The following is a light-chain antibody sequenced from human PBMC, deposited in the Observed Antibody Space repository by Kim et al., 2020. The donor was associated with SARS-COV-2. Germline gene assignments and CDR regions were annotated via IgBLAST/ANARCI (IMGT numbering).Light chain of an antibody. CDR3: YSTDSSGNHRV. CDR2: EDS. V-gene: IGLV3-10*01. CDR1: ALPKKY. J-gene: IGLJ3*02. Sequence: SYELTQPPSVSVSPGQTARITCSGDALPKKYAYWYQQKSGQAPVLVIYEDSKRPSGIPERFSGSSSGTMATLTFSGAQVEDEADYYCYSTDSSGNHRVFGGGTKVTVL.